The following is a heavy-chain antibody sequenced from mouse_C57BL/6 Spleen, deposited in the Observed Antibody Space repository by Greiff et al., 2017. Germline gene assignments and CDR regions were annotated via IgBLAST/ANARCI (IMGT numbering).Heavy chain of an antibody. Sequence: QVQLQQSGPELVKPGASVKISCKASGYAFSSSWMNWVKQRPGKGLEWIGRIYPGDGDTNYNGKFKGKATLTADKSSSTAYMQLSSLTSEDSAVYFCARSYYYGSSGFACWGQGTLVTVSA. D-gene: IGHD1-1*01. CDR2: IYPGDGDT. CDR1: GYAFSSSW. V-gene: IGHV1-82*01. CDR3: ARSYYYGSSGFAC. J-gene: IGHJ3*01.